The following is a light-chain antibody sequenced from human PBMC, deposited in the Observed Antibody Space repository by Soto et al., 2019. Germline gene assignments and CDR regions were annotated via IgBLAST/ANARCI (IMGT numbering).Light chain of an antibody. CDR3: QQSYSAPWT. J-gene: IGKJ1*01. Sequence: DIQMTQSPSSLSAFVGDRVTITCRASQSISSYLNWYQQKPGKAPKLLIYAASSLQSGVPSRFSGSGSGTDFTLTISSLQPEDCATYYCQQSYSAPWTFGQGTKVEIK. CDR2: AAS. V-gene: IGKV1-39*01. CDR1: QSISSY.